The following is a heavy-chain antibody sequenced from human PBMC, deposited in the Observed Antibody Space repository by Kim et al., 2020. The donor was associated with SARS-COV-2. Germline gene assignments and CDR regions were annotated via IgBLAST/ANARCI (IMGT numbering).Heavy chain of an antibody. D-gene: IGHD2-21*01. J-gene: IGHJ4*02. CDR2: IKSKANGGTT. CDR3: TTESYGVQC. V-gene: IGHV3-15*01. CDR1: GFTFSNAW. Sequence: GGSLRLSCAASGFTFSNAWMSWVRQAPGKGLGWVGRIKSKANGGTTDYAAPVKGRVTISRDDSKNTLYLQINSLKTEDTAVYYCTTESYGVQCWGQGALVTVSS.